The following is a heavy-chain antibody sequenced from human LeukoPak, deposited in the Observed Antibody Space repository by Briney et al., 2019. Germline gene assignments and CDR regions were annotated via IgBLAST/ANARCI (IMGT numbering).Heavy chain of an antibody. V-gene: IGHV1-18*01. Sequence: ASVKVSCKASGYTFTSYGISWVRQAPGQGLEWMGWISAYNGNTNYAQKLHGRVTMTTDTSTSTAYMELGSLSSDDTAVYSCARDPYCSGGSCYSDFDYWGQGTLVTVSS. D-gene: IGHD2-15*01. CDR1: GYTFTSYG. J-gene: IGHJ4*02. CDR2: ISAYNGNT. CDR3: ARDPYCSGGSCYSDFDY.